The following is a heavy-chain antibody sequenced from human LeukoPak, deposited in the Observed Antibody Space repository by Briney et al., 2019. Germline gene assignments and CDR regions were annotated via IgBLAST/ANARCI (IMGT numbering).Heavy chain of an antibody. J-gene: IGHJ1*01. V-gene: IGHV4-61*02. CDR1: GGPISSGSYY. CDR3: ARVLSGSYFQH. Sequence: SQTLSLTCTVSGGPISSGSYYWSWIRQPAGKGLEWIGRIYTSGSTNYNPSLKSRVIISVDTSKNQFSLRLSSVTAADTAVYYCARVLSGSYFQHWGQGTLVTVSS. D-gene: IGHD1-26*01. CDR2: IYTSGST.